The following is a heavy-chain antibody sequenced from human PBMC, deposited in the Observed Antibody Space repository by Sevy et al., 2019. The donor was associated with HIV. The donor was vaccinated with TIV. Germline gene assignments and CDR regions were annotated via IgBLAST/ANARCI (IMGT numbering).Heavy chain of an antibody. V-gene: IGHV1-46*01. J-gene: IGHJ4*02. Sequence: ASVKVSCKASGDTFTNNYMHWVRQAPGQGLEWMVIIDPSAGNASYAQRFQGRVTMTRDTSTSTLYMDLNSLRSEDTAVYYCVRADPAQHFDSWGQGTLVTVSS. CDR1: GDTFTNNY. CDR2: IDPSAGNA. CDR3: VRADPAQHFDS.